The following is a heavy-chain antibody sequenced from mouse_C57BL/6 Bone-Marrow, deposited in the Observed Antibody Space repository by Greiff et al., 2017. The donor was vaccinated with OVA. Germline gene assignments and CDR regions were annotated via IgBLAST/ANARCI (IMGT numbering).Heavy chain of an antibody. V-gene: IGHV1-81*01. CDR3: ARCVYDYENY. CDR2: FYPRSGNT. J-gene: IGHJ2*01. D-gene: IGHD2-4*01. CDR1: GYTFTSSG. Sequence: VKLVESGAELARPGASVKLSCKASGYTFTSSGISWVKQRTGQGLEWLGEFYPRSGNTYYNEKFKGQSTLTADKSSSTAYMELRSLTSEDSAVYFCARCVYDYENYWGQGTTLTVSS.